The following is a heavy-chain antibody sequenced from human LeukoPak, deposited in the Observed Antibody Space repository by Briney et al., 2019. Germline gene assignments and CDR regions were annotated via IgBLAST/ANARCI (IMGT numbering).Heavy chain of an antibody. CDR2: LDPEHGGR. CDR1: GKSLTRVS. Sequence: GASVKVSCKVSGKSLTRVSIHWVRHSPGQGLEWMGGLDPEHGGRLYAQTFQGRVTMTEDVSTDTAYMELNRLRSEDTAVYYCATATIIWGSYRSWLDTWGQGTLVTVSS. J-gene: IGHJ5*02. D-gene: IGHD3-16*02. V-gene: IGHV1-24*01. CDR3: ATATIIWGSYRSWLDT.